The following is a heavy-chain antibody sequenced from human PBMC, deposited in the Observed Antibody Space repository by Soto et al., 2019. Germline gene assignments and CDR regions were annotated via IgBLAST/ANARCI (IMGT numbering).Heavy chain of an antibody. D-gene: IGHD2-21*01. CDR3: ATYYLNRWHGWFDP. CDR1: GGSIDHSY. CDR2: IFFSGNT. V-gene: IGHV4-59*01. Sequence: QVQLQESGPGLVKPSETLSLTCTVSGGSIDHSYWSWIRQPPGKGLEWIGYIFFSGNTNYNPSLKSRVSMSVDTSKNQFSLNLSSVTAADTAVYYCATYYLNRWHGWFDPWGQGTLVTVSS. J-gene: IGHJ5*02.